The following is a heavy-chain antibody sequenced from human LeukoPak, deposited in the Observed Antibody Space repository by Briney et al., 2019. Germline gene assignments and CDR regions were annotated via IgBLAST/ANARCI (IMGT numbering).Heavy chain of an antibody. J-gene: IGHJ1*01. Sequence: GGSLRLSCAASGFTFSSYEMNWVRQAPGKGLEWVSYISSSGNTIYYADSVKGRFTISRDNAKNSLYLQMNSLRAEDTAVYYCARVNDYGDYGDFQHWGQGTLVTVS. CDR2: ISSSGNTI. CDR1: GFTFSSYE. D-gene: IGHD4-17*01. CDR3: ARVNDYGDYGDFQH. V-gene: IGHV3-48*03.